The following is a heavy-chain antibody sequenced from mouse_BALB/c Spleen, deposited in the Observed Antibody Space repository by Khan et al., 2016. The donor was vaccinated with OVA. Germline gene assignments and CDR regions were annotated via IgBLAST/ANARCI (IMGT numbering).Heavy chain of an antibody. CDR2: ISYSGNT. Sequence: EVQLKESGPGLVKPSQSLSLTCTVTGYSITTDYAWNWIRQFPGKKLEWMGFISYSGNTKYNPSLKSRISITRDTSKNQFFLQLKSVTTEDTARYYCARAYGGDFDYWGQGTTLTVSS. CDR3: ARAYGGDFDY. V-gene: IGHV3-2*02. D-gene: IGHD1-1*02. J-gene: IGHJ2*01. CDR1: GYSITTDYA.